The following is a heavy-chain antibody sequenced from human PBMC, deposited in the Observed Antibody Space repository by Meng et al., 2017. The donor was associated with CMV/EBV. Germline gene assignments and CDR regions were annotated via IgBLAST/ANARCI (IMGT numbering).Heavy chain of an antibody. Sequence: GGSLRLSCAASGFTFSSYAMHWVRQAPGKGLEWVAVISYDGSNKYYADSVKGRFTISRDNSKNTLFLQMNSLRAEDTAVYYCARWDIVTTFRKDYYYYGMDVWGQGTTVTVSS. CDR2: ISYDGSNK. CDR1: GFTFSSYA. CDR3: ARWDIVTTFRKDYYYYGMDV. D-gene: IGHD5-12*01. J-gene: IGHJ6*02. V-gene: IGHV3-30*14.